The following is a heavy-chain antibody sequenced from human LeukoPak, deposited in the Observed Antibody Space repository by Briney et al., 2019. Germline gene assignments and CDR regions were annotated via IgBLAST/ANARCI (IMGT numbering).Heavy chain of an antibody. CDR3: ARERPPGYCSSTSCYSYFDY. J-gene: IGHJ4*02. Sequence: SETLSLTCTVSGGSISSGGYYWSWIRQHPGKGLEWIGYIYYSGSTYYNPSLKSRVTISVDTSKNQFSLKLSSVTAADTAVYYCARERPPGYCSSTSCYSYFDYWGQGTLVTVSS. CDR2: IYYSGST. D-gene: IGHD2-2*01. CDR1: GGSISSGGYY. V-gene: IGHV4-31*03.